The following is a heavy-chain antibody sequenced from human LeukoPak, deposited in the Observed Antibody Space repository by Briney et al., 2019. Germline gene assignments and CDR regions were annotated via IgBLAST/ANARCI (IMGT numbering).Heavy chain of an antibody. D-gene: IGHD6-19*01. CDR3: ARDSNDWYEVKNWFDP. V-gene: IGHV1-18*01. Sequence: GASVKVSCKVSGYTFTNYHITWVRQAPGQGLEWMGWISASNGNTNYAQKFQGRVTMTTDTSTNTAYMELRSLKSDDTGVYYCARDSNDWYEVKNWFDPWGQGTLVTVPS. J-gene: IGHJ5*02. CDR2: ISASNGNT. CDR1: GYTFTNYH.